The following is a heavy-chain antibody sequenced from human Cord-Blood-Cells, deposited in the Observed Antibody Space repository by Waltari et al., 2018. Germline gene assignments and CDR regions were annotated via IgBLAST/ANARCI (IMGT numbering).Heavy chain of an antibody. Sequence: QVQLQQWGAGLLKPSETLSLTCAVYGGSFSGYYWSWIRQPPGKGLEWIGEINHSGSTNYNPSLKSRVTISVDTSKNQFSLKLSSVTAADTAVYYCARGRPPQHWGQGTLVTVSS. J-gene: IGHJ4*02. V-gene: IGHV4-34*01. CDR2: INHSGST. CDR1: GGSFSGYY. CDR3: ARGRPPQH.